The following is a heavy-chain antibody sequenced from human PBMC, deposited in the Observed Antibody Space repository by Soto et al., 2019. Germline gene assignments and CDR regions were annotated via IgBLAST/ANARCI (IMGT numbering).Heavy chain of an antibody. CDR3: AREGGYGSGSYSLSYFDY. V-gene: IGHV1-69*13. Sequence: ASVKVSCKASGGTFSSYAISWVRQAPGQGXEWMGGIIPIFGTANYAQKFQGRVTITADESTSTAYMELSSLRSEDTAVYYCAREGGYGSGSYSLSYFDYWGQGTLVTVFS. J-gene: IGHJ4*02. CDR2: IIPIFGTA. CDR1: GGTFSSYA. D-gene: IGHD3-10*01.